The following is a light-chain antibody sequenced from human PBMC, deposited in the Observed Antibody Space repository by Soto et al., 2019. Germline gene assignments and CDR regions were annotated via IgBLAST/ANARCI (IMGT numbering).Light chain of an antibody. CDR3: QQYNDWPLP. CDR2: GAS. CDR1: QTVGSN. V-gene: IGKV3-15*01. Sequence: EVVMTQSPATLSVSPGERATLSCRASQTVGSNLAWYQQKPGQAPRLLIYGASTRATGIPARFSGSGSGTEFPLTIGSLQSEDCALYSCQQYNDWPLPFGGGTKVELK. J-gene: IGKJ4*01.